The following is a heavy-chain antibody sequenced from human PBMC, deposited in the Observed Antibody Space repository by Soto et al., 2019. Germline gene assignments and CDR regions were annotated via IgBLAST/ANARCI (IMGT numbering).Heavy chain of an antibody. Sequence: GWSLRLSCAASGFTFSVQWMSWFRQAPGKGLEWVATINQDVRERYYVDSVKGRFSISRDNAKNSLYLQMNSLRAEDTAVYSCTTEGWYYFPSLGQGTLVAVSS. D-gene: IGHD2-15*01. J-gene: IGHJ4*02. CDR2: INQDVRER. V-gene: IGHV3-7*03. CDR3: TTEGWYYFPS. CDR1: GFTFSVQW.